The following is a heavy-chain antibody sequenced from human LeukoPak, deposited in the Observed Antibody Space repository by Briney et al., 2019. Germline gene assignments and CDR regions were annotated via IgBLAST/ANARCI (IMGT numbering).Heavy chain of an antibody. CDR1: GFTFSSYG. CDR2: IRYDGSNK. CDR3: AKDRQYSSSWRINWFDP. J-gene: IGHJ5*02. Sequence: GGSLRLSCAASGFTFSSYGMHWVRQAPGKGLEWVAFIRYDGSNKYYADSVKGRFTISRDNSKNTLYLQMNSLRAEDTAVYYCAKDRQYSSSWRINWFDPWGQGTLVTVSS. D-gene: IGHD6-13*01. V-gene: IGHV3-30*02.